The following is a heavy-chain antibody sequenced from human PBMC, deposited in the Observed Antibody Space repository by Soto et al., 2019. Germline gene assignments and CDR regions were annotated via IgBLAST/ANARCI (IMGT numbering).Heavy chain of an antibody. Sequence: PGGSLRLSCAASGFTFSTYAMNWVRQAPGKGLEWVSDISDSGGSTNYADSVKGRFTISRDNSKNTLYLQMNSLRAEDTAVYYCAKCSVVTPTNDAFDIWGQGTMVTVSS. D-gene: IGHD2-21*02. CDR2: ISDSGGST. CDR3: AKCSVVTPTNDAFDI. CDR1: GFTFSTYA. V-gene: IGHV3-23*01. J-gene: IGHJ3*02.